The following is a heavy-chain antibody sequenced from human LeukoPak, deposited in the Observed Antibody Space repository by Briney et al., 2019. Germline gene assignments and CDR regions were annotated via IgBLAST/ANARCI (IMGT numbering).Heavy chain of an antibody. CDR2: ISSSSSYI. J-gene: IGHJ5*02. Sequence: GGSLRLSCAASGFTFGSYSMSWVRQAPGKGLEWVSSISSSSSYIYYAGSVKGRFTISRDNAKNSLYLQMNSLRAEDTAVYYCARGQGVRGVTTFDPWGQGTLVTVSS. V-gene: IGHV3-21*01. D-gene: IGHD3-10*01. CDR3: ARGQGVRGVTTFDP. CDR1: GFTFGSYS.